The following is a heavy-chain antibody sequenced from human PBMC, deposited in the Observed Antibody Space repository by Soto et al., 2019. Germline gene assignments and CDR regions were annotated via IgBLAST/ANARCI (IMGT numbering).Heavy chain of an antibody. J-gene: IGHJ6*03. CDR3: AGGVISLPYYYYYMDV. CDR2: ISGSGGDT. V-gene: IGHV3-23*01. D-gene: IGHD3-10*01. CDR1: GFTFSSYA. Sequence: GGSLRLSCAASGFTFSSYAMSWVRQAPGKGLEWVSSISGSGGDTYYADSVKGRFTISRDNSKNTLYLQMNSLRAEDTAVYYCAGGVISLPYYYYYMDVWGKGTTVTVSS.